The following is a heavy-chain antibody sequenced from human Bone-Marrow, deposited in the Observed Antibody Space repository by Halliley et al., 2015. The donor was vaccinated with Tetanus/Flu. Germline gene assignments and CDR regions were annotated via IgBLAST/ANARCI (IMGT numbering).Heavy chain of an antibody. J-gene: IGHJ4*02. Sequence: RGGVSSISSSISYIYYADSVKGRFTISRDNAKNSLYLQMNSLRAEDTAVYYCARETKLELRFDYWGQGTLVTVSS. V-gene: IGHV3-21*01. D-gene: IGHD1-7*01. CDR3: ARETKLELRFDY. CDR2: ISSSISYI.